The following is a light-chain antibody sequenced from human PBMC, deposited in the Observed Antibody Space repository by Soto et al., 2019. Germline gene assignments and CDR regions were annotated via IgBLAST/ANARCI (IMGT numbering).Light chain of an antibody. CDR1: QSVGNS. J-gene: IGKJ4*01. Sequence: DIQMTQSPSTLSASVGDRVSITCRASQSVGNSLAWYQQRPGKAPKLLIFDASTLESGVPSKFSGSGSDTEFTFTISSLQPDDSATYYCQQYNTYGLTFGGGPKVDIK. CDR3: QQYNTYGLT. CDR2: DAS. V-gene: IGKV1-5*01.